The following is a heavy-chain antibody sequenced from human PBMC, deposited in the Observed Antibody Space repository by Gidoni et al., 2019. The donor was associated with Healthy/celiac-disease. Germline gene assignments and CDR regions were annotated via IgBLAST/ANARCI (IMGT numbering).Heavy chain of an antibody. D-gene: IGHD2-21*02. CDR3: ARDSLAYCGGDCYHPGDY. CDR1: GFTFSSYA. J-gene: IGHJ4*02. Sequence: QVQLVESGGGVVQPGRSLRLSCAASGFTFSSYAMHWVRQAPGKGLEWVAVISYDGSNKYYADSVKGRFTISRDNAKNTLYLQMNSLRAEDTAVYYCARDSLAYCGGDCYHPGDYWGQGTLVTVSS. CDR2: ISYDGSNK. V-gene: IGHV3-30-3*01.